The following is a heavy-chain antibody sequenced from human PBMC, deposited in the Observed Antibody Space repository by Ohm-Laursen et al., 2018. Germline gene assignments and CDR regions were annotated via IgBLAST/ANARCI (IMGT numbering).Heavy chain of an antibody. CDR1: SGSISSYY. CDR2: VYTSGCT. V-gene: IGHV4-4*07. CDR3: ARDSITMVRRVIIISGFDP. J-gene: IGHJ5*02. D-gene: IGHD3-10*01. Sequence: SHTLSLTCTVSSGSISSYYWIWIRQPAGKGLVWIVRVYTSGCTSCNLSLKSRVTMSVDTSKNQFSLNVRSVTAADTAVYYCARDSITMVRRVIIISGFDPWGQGTLVTVSS.